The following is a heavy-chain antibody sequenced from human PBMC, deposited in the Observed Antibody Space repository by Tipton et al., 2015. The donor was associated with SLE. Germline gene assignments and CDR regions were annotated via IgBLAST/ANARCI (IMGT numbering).Heavy chain of an antibody. CDR1: GGSISSSSYY. Sequence: TLSLTCTVSGGSISSSSYYWGWIRQPPGKGLEWIGSIYYSGSTYYNPSLKSRVTISVDTSKNQFSLKLSSVTAADTAVYYCARGKYYDFWSGTFDYWGQGTLVTVSS. J-gene: IGHJ4*02. CDR3: ARGKYYDFWSGTFDY. CDR2: IYYSGST. D-gene: IGHD3-3*01. V-gene: IGHV4-39*07.